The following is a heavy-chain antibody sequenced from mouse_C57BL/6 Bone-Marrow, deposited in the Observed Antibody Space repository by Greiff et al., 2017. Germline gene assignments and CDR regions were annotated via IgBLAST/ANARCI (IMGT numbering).Heavy chain of an antibody. D-gene: IGHD2-5*01. Sequence: EVQRVESGGGLVKPGGSLKLSCAASGFTFSDYGMHWVRQAPEKGLEWVAYISSGSSTIYYADTVKGRFTISRDNAKNTLFLQMTSLRSEDTAMYYGARAYYSNSAWFAYWGQGTLVTVSA. J-gene: IGHJ3*01. CDR1: GFTFSDYG. V-gene: IGHV5-17*01. CDR2: ISSGSSTI. CDR3: ARAYYSNSAWFAY.